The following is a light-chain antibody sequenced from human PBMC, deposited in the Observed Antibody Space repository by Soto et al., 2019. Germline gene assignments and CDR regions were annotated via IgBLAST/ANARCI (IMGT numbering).Light chain of an antibody. CDR2: GNS. CDR3: QSYDSSLSVV. Sequence: QSVLTQPPSVSGAPGQRVTISCTGSSCNIGAGYDVHWYQQLPGTAPKLLIYGNSNRPSGVPDRFSGSKSGTSASLAITGLQAEDEADYYCQSYDSSLSVVCGGGTKLTVL. J-gene: IGLJ2*01. CDR1: SCNIGAGYD. V-gene: IGLV1-40*01.